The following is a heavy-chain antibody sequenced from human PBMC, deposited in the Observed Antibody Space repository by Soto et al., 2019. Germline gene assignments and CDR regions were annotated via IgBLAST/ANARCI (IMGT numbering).Heavy chain of an antibody. CDR2: MSSDGSKI. J-gene: IGHJ4*02. Sequence: QVQLVESGGGAVQPGASLRLSCVASGFDFTYYAMHWVRQAPGKGLESVAVMSSDGSKIHHTDSVKGRFTISRDNSKNTLYLQMNSLRKEDTAVYFCATDEGVGGTLGLFDYWGQGTLVSVSS. V-gene: IGHV3-30*03. CDR3: ATDEGVGGTLGLFDY. CDR1: GFDFTYYA. D-gene: IGHD1-26*01.